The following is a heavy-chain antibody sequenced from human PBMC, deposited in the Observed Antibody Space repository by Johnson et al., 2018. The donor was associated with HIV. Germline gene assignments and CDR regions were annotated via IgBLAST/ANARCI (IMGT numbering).Heavy chain of an antibody. CDR2: ISYDGSNK. Sequence: VQVLESGGGVVQPGRSLRLSCAASGFTFSSYAMHWVRQAPGKGLEWVAVISYDGSNKYYADSVKGRFTISRDNSNKTLFLQMNSLRAEDTAVYYCARDMEYYDFWSGYLPFAFDIWGQGTMVTVSS. CDR3: ARDMEYYDFWSGYLPFAFDI. V-gene: IGHV3-30-3*01. D-gene: IGHD3-3*01. CDR1: GFTFSSYA. J-gene: IGHJ3*02.